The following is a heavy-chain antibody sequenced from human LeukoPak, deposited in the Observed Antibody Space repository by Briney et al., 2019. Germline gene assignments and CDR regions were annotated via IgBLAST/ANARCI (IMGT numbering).Heavy chain of an antibody. CDR3: ARTYYYDSSGYSNPGGY. V-gene: IGHV3-30*03. D-gene: IGHD3-22*01. J-gene: IGHJ4*02. Sequence: PGRSLRLSCAASGFTFSSYGMHWVRQAPGKGLEWVAVISYDGSNKYYADSVKGRFTISRDNSKNTLCLQMNSLRAEDTAVYYCARTYYYDSSGYSNPGGYWGQGTLVTVSS. CDR1: GFTFSSYG. CDR2: ISYDGSNK.